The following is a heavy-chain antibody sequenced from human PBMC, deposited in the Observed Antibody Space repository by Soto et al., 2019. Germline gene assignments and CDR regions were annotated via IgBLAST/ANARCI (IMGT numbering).Heavy chain of an antibody. CDR3: AKDSLRGVVPAAISVH. CDR1: GVTLSYYG. Sequence: PGGSLRLSCVASGVTLSYYGVHWVRQSPGKGLEWVALIWSHGNTAYHADSVKGRFTVSRDNSRNTLYLQMNSLRPEDTAVYYCAKDSLRGVVPAAISVHWGRGTLVTVSS. CDR2: IWSHGNTA. D-gene: IGHD2-2*02. J-gene: IGHJ4*02. V-gene: IGHV3-30*02.